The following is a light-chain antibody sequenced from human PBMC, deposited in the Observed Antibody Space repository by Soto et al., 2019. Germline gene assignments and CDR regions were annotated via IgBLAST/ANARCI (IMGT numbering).Light chain of an antibody. CDR1: QSVSSN. Sequence: EIVMTQSPATLSVSPGERATVSCRASQSVSSNLAWYQQKPGQAPRLLIYGASTRATGIPARCSSSGSETEFTLSISSLQTEDFGINYCQHDNNWPPITFGQGTRLEIK. CDR2: GAS. J-gene: IGKJ5*01. V-gene: IGKV3-15*01. CDR3: QHDNNWPPIT.